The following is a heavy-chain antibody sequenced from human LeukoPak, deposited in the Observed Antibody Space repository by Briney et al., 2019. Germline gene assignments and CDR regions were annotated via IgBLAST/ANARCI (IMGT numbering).Heavy chain of an antibody. J-gene: IGHJ2*01. CDR3: ARDNWPGYFDL. V-gene: IGHV4-30-4*08. CDR1: GGSISSGDYY. CDR2: IYYSGST. D-gene: IGHD1-20*01. Sequence: SETLSLTCTVSGGSISSGDYYWSWIRQPPGKGLEWIGYIYYSGSTYYNPSLKSRVTISVDTSKNQFSLKLSSVTAADTAVYYCARDNWPGYFDLWGRGTLVTVSS.